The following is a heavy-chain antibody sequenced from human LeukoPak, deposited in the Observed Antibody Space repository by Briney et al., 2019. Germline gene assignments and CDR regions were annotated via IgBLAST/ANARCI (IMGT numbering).Heavy chain of an antibody. D-gene: IGHD3-22*01. Sequence: PGRSLRLSCAASGFTFSSYAMHWVRQAPGKGLEWVAVISYDGSNKYYADSVKGRFTISRDNAKNSLYLQMNSLRAEDTAVYYCASGYYYDSSGYSGFDYWGQGTLVTVSS. V-gene: IGHV3-30*04. CDR3: ASGYYYDSSGYSGFDY. CDR2: ISYDGSNK. J-gene: IGHJ4*02. CDR1: GFTFSSYA.